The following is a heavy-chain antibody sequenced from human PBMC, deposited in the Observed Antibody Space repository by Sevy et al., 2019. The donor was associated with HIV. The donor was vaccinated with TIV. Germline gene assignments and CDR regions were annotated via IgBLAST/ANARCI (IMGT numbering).Heavy chain of an antibody. CDR2: FDPEDGET. J-gene: IGHJ4*02. D-gene: IGHD3-22*01. Sequence: ASVKVSCKVSGYTLTKLSMHWVRQAPGKGLEWMGRFDPEDGETIFAQKFQGRVTMTEDTSTDTAYMELSSLRSEDTAVHYRADAREYYEDSSGYLDYWGQRTLVTVSS. V-gene: IGHV1-24*01. CDR1: GYTLTKLS. CDR3: ADAREYYEDSSGYLDY.